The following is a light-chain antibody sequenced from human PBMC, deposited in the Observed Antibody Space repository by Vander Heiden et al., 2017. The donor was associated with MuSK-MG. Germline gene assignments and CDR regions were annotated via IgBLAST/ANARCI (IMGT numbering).Light chain of an antibody. CDR1: QSVSSN. CDR2: GAS. CDR3: QQYNNWPLH. J-gene: IGKJ4*01. V-gene: IGKV3-15*01. Sequence: EIVMTQSPATLSVSPGERATLSCRASQSVSSNLAWYQQKPGQAPRLLIYGASTRATGIPARFSGSGSGTEFTLTISSLQSEDFAVYYCQQYNNWPLHVGGGTKVEIK.